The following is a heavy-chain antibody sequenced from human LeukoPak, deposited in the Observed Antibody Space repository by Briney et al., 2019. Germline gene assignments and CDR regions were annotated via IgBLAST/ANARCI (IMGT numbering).Heavy chain of an antibody. J-gene: IGHJ4*02. CDR3: TTGGATTCYY. D-gene: IGHD1-1*01. V-gene: IGHV3-15*01. Sequence: GGSLRLSCAASGFTFSNAWMSWVRQAPGKGLEWVGHIKSKTDAGTMDYAAPVKGRFIISRDDSKNTLYLQMNSLKSEDTAVYYCTTGGATTCYYWGQGALVTVSS. CDR2: IKSKTDAGTM. CDR1: GFTFSNAW.